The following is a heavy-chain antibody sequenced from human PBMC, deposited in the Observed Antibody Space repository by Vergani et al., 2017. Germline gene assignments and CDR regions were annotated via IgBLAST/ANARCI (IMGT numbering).Heavy chain of an antibody. CDR2: ISSSSSYI. CDR3: ARDRDTAMVHDY. D-gene: IGHD5-18*01. J-gene: IGHJ4*02. Sequence: EVQLVESGGGLVKPGGSLRLSCAASGFTFSSYSMNWVHQAPGKGLEWVSSISSSSSYIYYADSVKGRFTISRDNAKNSLYLQMNSLRAEDTAVYYCARDRDTAMVHDYWGQGTLVTVSS. CDR1: GFTFSSYS. V-gene: IGHV3-21*01.